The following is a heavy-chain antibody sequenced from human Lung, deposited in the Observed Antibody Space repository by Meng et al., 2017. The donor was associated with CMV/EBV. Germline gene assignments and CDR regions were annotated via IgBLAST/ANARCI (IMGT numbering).Heavy chain of an antibody. Sequence: SXTLSLXCTLSLGSISSGGYYWGWLRQPPGKGLEWIGSIHYTGSTNYNPSLKTRVSISEDTSKNEFSLTLTSVTAADTAVYYCARTQWHVGYFDNWGQGTLVTVSS. J-gene: IGHJ4*02. V-gene: IGHV4-39*07. CDR1: LGSISSGGYY. CDR3: ARTQWHVGYFDN. D-gene: IGHD6-19*01. CDR2: IHYTGST.